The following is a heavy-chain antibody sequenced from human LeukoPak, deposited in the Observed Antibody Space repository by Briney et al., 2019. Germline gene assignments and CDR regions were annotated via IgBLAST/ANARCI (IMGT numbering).Heavy chain of an antibody. CDR1: GDTVTGFS. D-gene: IGHD5-18*01. Sequence: GSVKVSCKVSGDTVTGFSIHWVRQAPGHGLEWMGGFDPEDGARIFAQKFQGRVTMTEDTSTDTACMDLSSLRSEDTAVYYCATGYTYDYSLYWGQGTLVTVSS. CDR2: FDPEDGAR. V-gene: IGHV1-24*01. CDR3: ATGYTYDYSLY. J-gene: IGHJ4*02.